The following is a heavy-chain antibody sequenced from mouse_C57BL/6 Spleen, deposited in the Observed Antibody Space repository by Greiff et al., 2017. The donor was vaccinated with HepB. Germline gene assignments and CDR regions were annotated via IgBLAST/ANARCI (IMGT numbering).Heavy chain of an antibody. CDR2: IDPANGNT. CDR1: GFNIKNTY. J-gene: IGHJ4*01. V-gene: IGHV14-3*01. CDR3: ARFEGSSGGGAMDY. D-gene: IGHD3-2*02. Sequence: VHVKQSVAELVRPGASVKLSCTASGFNIKNTYMHWVKQRPEQGLEWIGRIDPANGNTKYAPKFQGKATITADTSSNTAYLQLSSLTSEDTAIYYCARFEGSSGGGAMDYWGQGTSVTVSS.